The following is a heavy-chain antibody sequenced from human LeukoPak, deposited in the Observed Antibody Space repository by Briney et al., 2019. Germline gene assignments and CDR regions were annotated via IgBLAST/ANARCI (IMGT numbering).Heavy chain of an antibody. CDR2: TSTSGAST. CDR1: GFTFGTYA. D-gene: IGHD1/OR15-1a*01. CDR3: PKDRATSYYLDF. Sequence: QPGGSLRLSCAASGFTFGTYAMNWVRQAPGKGLEWVSGTSTSGASTYYADSVKGRFTISRDNSKNTLYLQMNNLRADDTALYYCPKDRATSYYLDFWGQGTLVTVSS. V-gene: IGHV3-23*01. J-gene: IGHJ4*02.